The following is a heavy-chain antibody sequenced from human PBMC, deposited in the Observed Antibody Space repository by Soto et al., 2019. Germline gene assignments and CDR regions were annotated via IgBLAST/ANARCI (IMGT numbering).Heavy chain of an antibody. J-gene: IGHJ5*02. Sequence: SETLSLTCTVSGGSVTSGTFYWIWIRQPPGKGLEWIGEIYYNENTNYNPSLKSRVTISADTSKNQFSLRLSSVTAADTAVYYCARVASKMARFDPWGPGTLVTVSS. CDR3: ARVASKMARFDP. D-gene: IGHD5-12*01. CDR1: GGSVTSGTFY. CDR2: IYYNENT. V-gene: IGHV4-61*01.